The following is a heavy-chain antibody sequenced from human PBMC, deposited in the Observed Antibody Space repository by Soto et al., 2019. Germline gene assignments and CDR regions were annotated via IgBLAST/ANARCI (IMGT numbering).Heavy chain of an antibody. CDR2: ISSDGTMV. J-gene: IGHJ6*02. D-gene: IGHD3-10*01. V-gene: IGHV3-48*04. CDR3: ARDRGYDAHDYYYNAMDV. Sequence: PGGSLRLSCAGSGFTFRSYSMNWVRQAPGKGLEWVSSISSDGTMVYYADSVKGRFTISRDNAKNSLDLQMDSLRAEDTAVYYCARDRGYDAHDYYYNAMDVWGQGTTVTVSS. CDR1: GFTFRSYS.